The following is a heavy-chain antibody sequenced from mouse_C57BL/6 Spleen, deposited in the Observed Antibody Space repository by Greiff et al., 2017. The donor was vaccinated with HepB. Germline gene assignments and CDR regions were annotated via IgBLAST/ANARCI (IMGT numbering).Heavy chain of an antibody. CDR2: ISSGSRTI. CDR1: GFTFSDYG. V-gene: IGHV5-17*01. Sequence: DVMLVESGGGLVKPGGSLKLSCAASGFTFSDYGMHWVRQAPEKGLEWVAYISSGSRTIYYADTVKGRFTISRDNAKNTLFLQMTSLRSEDTAMYYCARGGVTPFAYWGQGTLVTVSA. J-gene: IGHJ3*01. CDR3: ARGGVTPFAY. D-gene: IGHD2-2*01.